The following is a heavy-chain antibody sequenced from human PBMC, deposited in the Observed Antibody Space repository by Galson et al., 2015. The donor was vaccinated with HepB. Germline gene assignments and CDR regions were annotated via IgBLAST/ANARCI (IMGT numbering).Heavy chain of an antibody. J-gene: IGHJ6*02. CDR1: GFTFSSYW. Sequence: SLRLSCAASGFTFSSYWIHWVRQVPGKGLVWVSRISSDASPKDYADSVQGRFTFSRYNAKNTLVLQMNSLSADDTAVYSRAKSVAAPGTRFALVRPKYYYCGMDVWGQGTTVTVSS. CDR2: ISSDASPK. CDR3: AKSVAAPGTRFALVRPKYYYCGMDV. V-gene: IGHV3-74*01. D-gene: IGHD6-13*01.